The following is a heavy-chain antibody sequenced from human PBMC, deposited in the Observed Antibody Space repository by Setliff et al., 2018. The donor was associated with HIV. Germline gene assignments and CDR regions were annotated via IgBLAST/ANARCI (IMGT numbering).Heavy chain of an antibody. D-gene: IGHD3-10*01. CDR3: ARGVRGVVKGMDV. CDR1: GLSFSSYW. J-gene: IGHJ6*02. V-gene: IGHV3-74*01. CDR2: INTDGSST. Sequence: GGSLRLSCAASGLSFSSYWMHWVRQAPGKGLVWVSRINTDGSSTSYADPVKGRFTISRDNAKNTLYLQMNSLRAEDTAVYYCARGVRGVVKGMDVWGQGTTVTVSS.